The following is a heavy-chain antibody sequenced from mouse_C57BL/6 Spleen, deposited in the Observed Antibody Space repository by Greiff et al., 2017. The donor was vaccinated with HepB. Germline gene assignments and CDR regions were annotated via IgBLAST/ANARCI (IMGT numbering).Heavy chain of an antibody. V-gene: IGHV1-55*01. J-gene: IGHJ3*01. Sequence: QVQLQQPGAELVKPGASVKMSCKASGYTFTSYWIPWVMQSPGQGLEWIGDIYPGSGSTNYNEKFKSKTKLTVDTSSSTAYMQLSSLPSEDSAVYYCARWGYYGSAGFVYWGQGTLVTVSA. CDR3: ARWGYYGSAGFVY. CDR1: GYTFTSYW. D-gene: IGHD1-1*01. CDR2: IYPGSGST.